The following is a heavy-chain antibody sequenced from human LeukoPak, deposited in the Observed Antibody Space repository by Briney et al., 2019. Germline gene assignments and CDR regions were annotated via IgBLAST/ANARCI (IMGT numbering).Heavy chain of an antibody. V-gene: IGHV4-61*01. Sequence: PSETLSLTCTVSDGSVSSGSYYWSWIRQPPGKGLEWIGYIYYSGSTNYNPSLKSRVTISVDTSKNQFSLKLSSVTAADTAVYYCARVESYYYGMDVWGQGTTVTVSS. J-gene: IGHJ6*02. CDR1: DGSVSSGSYY. CDR3: ARVESYYYGMDV. CDR2: IYYSGST.